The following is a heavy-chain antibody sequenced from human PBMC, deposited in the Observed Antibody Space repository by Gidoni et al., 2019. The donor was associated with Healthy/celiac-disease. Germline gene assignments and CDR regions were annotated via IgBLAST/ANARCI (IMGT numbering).Heavy chain of an antibody. CDR2: IKQDGSEK. CDR3: ARVGVLMVYAAFDY. CDR1: GFTFSSHW. Sequence: EVQLVESGGGLVHPGGSLRLSCSASGFTFSSHWLSWVRQAPGKGLEWVANIKQDGSEKYYVDSVKGRFTISRDNAKNSLYLQMNSLRAEDTAVYYCARVGVLMVYAAFDYWGQGTLVTVSS. J-gene: IGHJ4*02. D-gene: IGHD2-8*01. V-gene: IGHV3-7*05.